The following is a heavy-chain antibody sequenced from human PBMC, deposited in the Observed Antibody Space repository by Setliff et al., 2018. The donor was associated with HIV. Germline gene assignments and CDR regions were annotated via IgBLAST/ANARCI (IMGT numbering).Heavy chain of an antibody. CDR1: GDSIISGDYY. J-gene: IGHJ4*02. V-gene: IGHV4-39*01. D-gene: IGHD2-2*01. CDR3: ARQKKSSSWSPNDY. Sequence: SETLSLTCTVSGDSIISGDYYWSWIRQPPGKGLEWIGEINHNKSSNYNPSLKSRVTMSVDTSKNQFSLKVKSVTAADTAVYYCARQKKSSSWSPNDYWGQGTLVTVSS. CDR2: INHNKSS.